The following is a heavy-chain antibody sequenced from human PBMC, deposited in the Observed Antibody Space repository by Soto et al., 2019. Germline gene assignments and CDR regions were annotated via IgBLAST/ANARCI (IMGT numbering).Heavy chain of an antibody. Sequence: GGSLRLSCAASGFTFSSYGMHWVRQAPGKGLEWVAVIWYDGSNKYYADSVKGRFTISRDNSKNTLYLQMNSLRAEDTAVYFCAMTALRYFDWPSGYMDVWGKGTTVTVSS. J-gene: IGHJ6*03. CDR1: GFTFSSYG. D-gene: IGHD3-9*01. CDR2: IWYDGSNK. CDR3: AMTALRYFDWPSGYMDV. V-gene: IGHV3-33*01.